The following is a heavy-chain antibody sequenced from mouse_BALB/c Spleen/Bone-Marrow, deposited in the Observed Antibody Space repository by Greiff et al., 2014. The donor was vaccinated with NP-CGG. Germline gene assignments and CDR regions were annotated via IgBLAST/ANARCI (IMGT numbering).Heavy chain of an antibody. D-gene: IGHD1-1*01. CDR3: ANYCYDNHFDY. V-gene: IGHV14-3*02. CDR2: IDTANGNT. CDR1: GFNIKDTY. J-gene: IGHJ2*01. Sequence: VQLQQSGAALVKPGASVKLSCTASGFNIKDTYMHWVKQRHEQGLEWIGRIDTANGNTKYDPKFQGKATITADKSSNTAYLQLSSLASDDTAVYYCANYCYDNHFDYWGQGTTLTVSS.